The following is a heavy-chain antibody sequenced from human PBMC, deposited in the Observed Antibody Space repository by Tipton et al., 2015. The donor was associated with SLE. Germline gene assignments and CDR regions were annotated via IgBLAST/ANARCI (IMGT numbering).Heavy chain of an antibody. CDR3: ASERIGVWAALDY. Sequence: TLSLTCTFSGGAISDYYWNWIRQPPGKGLEWIGNIYYSGSTSYNPSLKSRVTISIDTTKNDFSLKLSSVTAADTAMYYCASERIGVWAALDYWGQGVLVNVS. CDR1: GGAISDYY. D-gene: IGHD3-16*01. CDR2: IYYSGST. V-gene: IGHV4-59*01. J-gene: IGHJ4*02.